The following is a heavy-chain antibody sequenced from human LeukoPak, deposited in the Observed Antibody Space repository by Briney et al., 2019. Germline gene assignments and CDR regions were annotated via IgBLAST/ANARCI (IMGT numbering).Heavy chain of an antibody. CDR3: ATAGLTVGNYELFDC. D-gene: IGHD3-3*01. Sequence: GGSLRLSCAASGFAFSGYNMNWVRQAPGKGLEWVSYISYNSGNMYYADSVKGRFTISRDNAKNSLYLQMNTLRAEDTAVYYCATAGLTVGNYELFDCWGQGTLVTVSS. CDR2: ISYNSGNM. V-gene: IGHV3-48*04. CDR1: GFAFSGYN. J-gene: IGHJ4*02.